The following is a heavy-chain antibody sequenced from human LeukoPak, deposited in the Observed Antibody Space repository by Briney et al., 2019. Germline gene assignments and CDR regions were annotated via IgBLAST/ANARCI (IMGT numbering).Heavy chain of an antibody. D-gene: IGHD4-11*01. CDR2: IYYSGST. J-gene: IGHJ4*02. CDR1: GGSISSDY. V-gene: IGHV4-59*01. CDR3: ARVFYSPHY. Sequence: SETLSLTCTVSGGSISSDYWSWIRQPPGKGLEWVGYIYYSGSTYYNPSLKSRITISVDTSKNQFSLKLSSVTAADTAVYYCARVFYSPHYWGQGTLVSVSS.